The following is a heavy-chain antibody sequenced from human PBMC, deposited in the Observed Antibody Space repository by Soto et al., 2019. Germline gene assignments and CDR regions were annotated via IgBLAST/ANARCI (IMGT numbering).Heavy chain of an antibody. CDR1: GGSISSYY. Sequence: QVQLQESGPGLVKPSETLSLTCNVSGGSISSYYWSWIRQPPGKGLEWIGYVYYSGSNNYNPSLKSRVTISIDTSKNQFSLKLSSVTAADTAVYYCATYANYNHYWGQGTLVTVSS. CDR2: VYYSGSN. CDR3: ATYANYNHY. D-gene: IGHD4-4*01. J-gene: IGHJ4*02. V-gene: IGHV4-59*01.